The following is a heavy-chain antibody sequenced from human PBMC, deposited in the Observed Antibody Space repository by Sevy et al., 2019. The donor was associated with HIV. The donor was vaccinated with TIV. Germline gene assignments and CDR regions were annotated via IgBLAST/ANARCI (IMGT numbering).Heavy chain of an antibody. J-gene: IGHJ6*02. V-gene: IGHV3-15*01. D-gene: IGHD1-1*01. CDR2: IKSKTDGGTT. Sequence: GGSLRLPCAASGFTFSNAWMSWVRQAPGKGLGWVGRIKSKTDGGTTDYAAPVKGRFTISRDDSKNTLYLQMNSLKTEDTAVYYCTTVGTGSTRPTIYYYYGMDVWGQGTTVTVSS. CDR3: TTVGTGSTRPTIYYYYGMDV. CDR1: GFTFSNAW.